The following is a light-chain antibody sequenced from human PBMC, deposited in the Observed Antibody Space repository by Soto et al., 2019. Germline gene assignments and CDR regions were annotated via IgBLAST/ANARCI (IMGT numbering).Light chain of an antibody. CDR3: QQRSNWPQT. J-gene: IGKJ1*01. CDR1: QSISSY. Sequence: DIQMTQSPSSLSASVVDRVTITFRASQSISSYLNWYQQKPGKAPKLLIYAASSLQSGVPSRFSGSGSGTDFTLTISSLEPEDFAVYYCQQRSNWPQTFGQGTKVDIK. CDR2: AAS. V-gene: IGKV1-39*01.